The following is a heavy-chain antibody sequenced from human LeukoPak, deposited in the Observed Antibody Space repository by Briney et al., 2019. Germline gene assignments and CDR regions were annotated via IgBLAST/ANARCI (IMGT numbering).Heavy chain of an antibody. CDR1: GGSFSGYY. J-gene: IGHJ4*02. CDR2: INHSGST. Sequence: PSETLSLTCAVYGGSFSGYYWSWIRQPPGKGLEWIGEINHSGSTNYNPSLKSRVTISVDTSKNQFSLKPSSVTAADTAVYYCATYSSSWYVDYWGQGTLVTVSS. D-gene: IGHD6-13*01. V-gene: IGHV4-34*01. CDR3: ATYSSSWYVDY.